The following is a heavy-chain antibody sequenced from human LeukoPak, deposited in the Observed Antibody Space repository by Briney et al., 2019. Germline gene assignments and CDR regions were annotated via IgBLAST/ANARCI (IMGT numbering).Heavy chain of an antibody. D-gene: IGHD2-21*01. J-gene: IGHJ4*02. V-gene: IGHV3-15*01. CDR3: TTGCVRGK. CDR1: GFTFSNAW. Sequence: GGSLRLSCAASGFTFSNAWMSWVRQAPGKGLEWVGRIKSKTDGGKTDYAAPVKGRFTISRDDSKNTLYLQMNSLKTEDTAVYYCTTGCVRGKWGQGTLVTVSS. CDR2: IKSKTDGGKT.